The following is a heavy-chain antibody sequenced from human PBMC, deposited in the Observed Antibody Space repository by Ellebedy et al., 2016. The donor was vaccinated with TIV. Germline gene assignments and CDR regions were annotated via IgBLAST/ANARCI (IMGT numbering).Heavy chain of an antibody. CDR3: AKEFYVNVYDRNGLIDY. J-gene: IGHJ4*02. D-gene: IGHD2/OR15-2a*01. Sequence: GGSLRLSXATSGFTFGDYPMSWVRQAPGKGLEWVSGISGHGGKTVYKDTVEGRFTISRDNSKNTLYLEMKRLRAEDTAVYYCAKEFYVNVYDRNGLIDYWGQGAPVTVSS. CDR2: ISGHGGKT. V-gene: IGHV3-23*01. CDR1: GFTFGDYP.